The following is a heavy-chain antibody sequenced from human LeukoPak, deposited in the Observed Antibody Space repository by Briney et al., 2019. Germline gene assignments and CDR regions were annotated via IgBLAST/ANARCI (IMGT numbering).Heavy chain of an antibody. CDR2: ITTSSRYV. Sequence: GGSLRLSCAASRFTFSSYSLNWVRQAPGKGLEWVSSITTSSRYVYYADSVKGRFTISRDNAKNSLYLQMNSLRAEDTAVYYCARGGGAPDYWGQGTLVTVSS. CDR1: RFTFSSYS. J-gene: IGHJ4*02. V-gene: IGHV3-21*01. D-gene: IGHD4/OR15-4a*01. CDR3: ARGGGAPDY.